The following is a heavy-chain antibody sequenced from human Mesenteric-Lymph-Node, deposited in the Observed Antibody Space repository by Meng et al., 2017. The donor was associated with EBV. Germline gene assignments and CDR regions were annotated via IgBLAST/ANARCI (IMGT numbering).Heavy chain of an antibody. CDR2: TSRTDGSA. CDR1: GAFTGYY. CDR3: ARDRGLERNDGIDY. Sequence: QVQLETSGAEVKTPGASVKVSCKASGAFTGYYIYWVRQAPGQGLEWMGMTSRTDGSATYAQKFQGRLTVTSDTSTTTAYMELSSLRSEDTAVYYCARDRGLERNDGIDYWGQGTLVTVSS. D-gene: IGHD1-1*01. J-gene: IGHJ4*02. V-gene: IGHV1-46*01.